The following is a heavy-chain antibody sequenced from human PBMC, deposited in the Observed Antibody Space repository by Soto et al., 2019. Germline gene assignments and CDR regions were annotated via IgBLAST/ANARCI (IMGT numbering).Heavy chain of an antibody. D-gene: IGHD6-13*01. CDR2: IYPGDSDT. CDR1: GYSFTSYW. V-gene: IGHV5-51*01. CDR3: ARHRGGQLGKYGMDV. Sequence: GESLKISCKGSGYSFTSYWIGWVRQMPGKGLERMGIIYPGDSDTRYSPSFQGQVTISADKSISTAYLQWSSLKASDTAMYYCARHRGGQLGKYGMDVWGQGTTVTVSS. J-gene: IGHJ6*02.